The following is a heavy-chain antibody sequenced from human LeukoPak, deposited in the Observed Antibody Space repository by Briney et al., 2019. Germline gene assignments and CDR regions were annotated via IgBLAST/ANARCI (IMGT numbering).Heavy chain of an antibody. D-gene: IGHD3-10*01. CDR1: GFTFSSYG. J-gene: IGHJ6*02. V-gene: IGHV3-30*18. CDR3: AKGTDSGYYGMDV. CDR2: ISYDGSNK. Sequence: PGGSLRLSCAASGFTFSSYGMHWVRQAPGKGLERVAVISYDGSNKYYADSVKGRFTISRDNSKNTLYLQMNSLRAEDTAVYYCAKGTDSGYYGMDVWGQGTTVTVSS.